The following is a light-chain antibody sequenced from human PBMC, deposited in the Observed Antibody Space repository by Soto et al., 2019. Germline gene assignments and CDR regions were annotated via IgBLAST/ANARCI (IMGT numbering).Light chain of an antibody. CDR1: QSVSSSY. V-gene: IGKV3-20*01. J-gene: IGKJ4*01. Sequence: EIVLTQSPGTLSLSPGERATLSCRASQSVSSSYLAWYQQKPCQAPRLLIYVASSRATGIPDSFSGSGSGTGFTFTISRLEPEDFAEYYGEDDGSSPPFTFGGGTKVEIK. CDR2: VAS. CDR3: EDDGSSPPFT.